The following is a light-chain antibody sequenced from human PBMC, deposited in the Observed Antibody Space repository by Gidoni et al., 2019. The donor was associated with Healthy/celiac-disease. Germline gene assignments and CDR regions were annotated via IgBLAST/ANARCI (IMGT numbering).Light chain of an antibody. CDR2: GKN. CDR3: NSRDSSGNLVV. CDR1: SLRSYY. J-gene: IGLJ2*01. V-gene: IGLV3-19*01. Sequence: SSELTQDPAVSLALGQTVRITCQGDSLRSYYASWYQQKPGQAPVLVIYGKNNRPSGIPDRFSGSSSGNTASLTITGAQAEDEADYYGNSRDSSGNLVVFGGGTKLTVL.